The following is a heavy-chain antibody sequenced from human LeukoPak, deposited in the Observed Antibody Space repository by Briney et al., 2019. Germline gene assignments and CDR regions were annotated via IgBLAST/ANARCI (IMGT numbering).Heavy chain of an antibody. V-gene: IGHV3-23*01. CDR1: GFTFSSYA. CDR2: ISGSGGST. Sequence: PGGSLRLSCAASGFTFSSYAMSWVRQAPGKGLEWVSAISGSGGSTYYADSVKGRFTISRDNSKNTLYLQMNSLRAEDTAVYYCAEAPMRFRGFDYWGQGTLVTVSS. CDR3: AEAPMRFRGFDY. J-gene: IGHJ4*02. D-gene: IGHD3-10*01.